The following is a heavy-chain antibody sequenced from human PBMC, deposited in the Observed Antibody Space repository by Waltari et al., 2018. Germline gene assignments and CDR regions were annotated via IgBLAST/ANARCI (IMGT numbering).Heavy chain of an antibody. CDR2: IFSNDEK. CDR3: ARIIRAVNHRAFDY. V-gene: IGHV2-26*01. J-gene: IGHJ4*02. CDR1: GFSLSNARMG. Sequence: QVTLKESGPVLVKPTETLTLTGTVSGFSLSNARMGVSWIRQPPGKALEWLAHIFSNDEKSYSTSLKSRHTISKATSKSQVVLTMTNTDPVDTASYYCARIIRAVNHRAFDYWGKGTLVTVSS.